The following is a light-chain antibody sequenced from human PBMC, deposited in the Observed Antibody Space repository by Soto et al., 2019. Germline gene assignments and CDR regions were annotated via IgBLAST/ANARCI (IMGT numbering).Light chain of an antibody. V-gene: IGKV3-15*01. Sequence: EIVMTQSQATLSVSPGERATLSCRASQSFSSNLAWYQQKPGQAPRLLIYGASTRTTGIPARSSGSGSGTEFTLTISSLQTEDFAVFYCQQYNIWPITFGKGTRLEIK. J-gene: IGKJ5*01. CDR2: GAS. CDR1: QSFSSN. CDR3: QQYNIWPIT.